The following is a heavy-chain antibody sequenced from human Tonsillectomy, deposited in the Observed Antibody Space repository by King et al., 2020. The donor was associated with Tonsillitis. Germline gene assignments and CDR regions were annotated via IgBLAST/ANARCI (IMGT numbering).Heavy chain of an antibody. CDR2: IFHSGYT. Sequence: VQLQESGPGLVKPSETLSLTCDVSGYSISSGYYWGWIRQPPGKGLEWIGSIFHSGYTYYNPSLKSRVTISVDTSKNQFSLNLSSVTAADTAVYYCARGRYSSGWAYFDYWGQGTLVTVSS. CDR1: GYSISSGYY. V-gene: IGHV4-38-2*01. J-gene: IGHJ4*02. CDR3: ARGRYSSGWAYFDY. D-gene: IGHD6-19*01.